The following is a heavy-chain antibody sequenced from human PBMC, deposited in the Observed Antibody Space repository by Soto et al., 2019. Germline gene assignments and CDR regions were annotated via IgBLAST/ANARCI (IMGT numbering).Heavy chain of an antibody. CDR1: GGTFSSYT. CDR3: ARAPFTVTPAPGWFDP. CDR2: IIPILGIA. V-gene: IGHV1-69*02. Sequence: KISCKASGGTFSSYTISWVRQAPGQGLEWMGRIIPILGIANYAQKFQGRVTITADKSTSTAYMELSSLRSEDTAVYYCARAPFTVTPAPGWFDPWGQGTLVTVSS. J-gene: IGHJ5*02. D-gene: IGHD4-17*01.